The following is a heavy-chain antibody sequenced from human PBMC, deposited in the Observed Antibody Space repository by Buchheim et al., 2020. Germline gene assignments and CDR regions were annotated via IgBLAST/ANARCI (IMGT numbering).Heavy chain of an antibody. V-gene: IGHV1-69*08. J-gene: IGHJ4*02. CDR1: GGTFSSYT. D-gene: IGHD6-6*01. CDR2: IIPILGIA. CDR3: AREGGSSIAARSGGAASD. Sequence: QVQLVQSGAEVKKPGSSVKVSCKASGGTFSSYTISWVRQAPGQGLEWMGRIIPILGIANYAQKFQGRVTITAEKSTSTAYMELSSLRSEDTAVYYCAREGGSSIAARSGGAASDWGQGTL.